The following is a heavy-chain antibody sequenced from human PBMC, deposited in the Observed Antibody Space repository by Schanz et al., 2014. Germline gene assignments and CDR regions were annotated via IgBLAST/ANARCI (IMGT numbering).Heavy chain of an antibody. CDR3: AKDMHKDYGGKPQAFDI. CDR1: GFTFNNYG. Sequence: QVQLVESGGGVVRPGRSLRLSCAASGFTFNNYGMHWVRQAPDKGLVWVAVTSSDGSLKYYADSVKGRFTISRDNSKNTLDLQMNSLRDEDTALYYCAKDMHKDYGGKPQAFDIWGQGTMVTVSS. D-gene: IGHD4-17*01. CDR2: TSSDGSLK. J-gene: IGHJ3*02. V-gene: IGHV3-30*19.